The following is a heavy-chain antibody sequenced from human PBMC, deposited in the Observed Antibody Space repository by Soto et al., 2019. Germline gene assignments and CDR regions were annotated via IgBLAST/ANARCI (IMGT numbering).Heavy chain of an antibody. CDR1: GYTFTAYY. J-gene: IGHJ4*02. D-gene: IGHD2-2*01. V-gene: IGHV1-2*02. CDR3: ARLTVPLDIVVLPAASFDF. Sequence: ASVKVSRKASGYTFTAYYIHWVRQAPGQGLEWMGWINPNSGGTNYAQKFQGRVAMTRDTSISTAYMELSRLRSDDTAVYYCARLTVPLDIVVLPAASFDFWGQGALVTVSS. CDR2: INPNSGGT.